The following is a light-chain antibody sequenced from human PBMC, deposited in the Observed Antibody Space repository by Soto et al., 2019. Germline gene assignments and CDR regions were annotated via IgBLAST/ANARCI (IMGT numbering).Light chain of an antibody. V-gene: IGKV3-15*01. CDR1: QIVSSSY. CDR2: GAS. CDR3: QQYNNWPIT. Sequence: EIVLTQSPGTLSFSPGERATLSCRASQIVSSSYLAWSQQKPGQAPRLLIYGASTRATGIPARFSGSGSGTEFTLTISSLQSEDFETYYCQQYNNWPITFGQGTRLEIK. J-gene: IGKJ5*01.